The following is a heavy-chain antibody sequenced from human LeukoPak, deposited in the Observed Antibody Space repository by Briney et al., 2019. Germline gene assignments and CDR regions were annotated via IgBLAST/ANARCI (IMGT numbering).Heavy chain of an antibody. J-gene: IGHJ6*03. Sequence: ASVKVSCKASGYTFTSYGISWVRQAPGQGLEWMGWISAYNGNTNYAQKLQGRVSMTTDTSTRTAYMELRSLRSDDTAVYYCARVYGNWNVPHYMDVWGKGTTVTVSS. CDR1: GYTFTSYG. CDR2: ISAYNGNT. D-gene: IGHD1-1*01. V-gene: IGHV1-18*01. CDR3: ARVYGNWNVPHYMDV.